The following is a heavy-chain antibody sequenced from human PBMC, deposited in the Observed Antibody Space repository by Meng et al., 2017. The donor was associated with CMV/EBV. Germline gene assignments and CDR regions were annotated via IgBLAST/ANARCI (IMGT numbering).Heavy chain of an antibody. V-gene: IGHV4-4*02. D-gene: IGHD6-13*01. Sequence: ISSSNGWRWVRQPPGKGLEWIGEIYHSGSTNYNPSHKSRVTISVDKSKNQFSLKLSSVTAADTAVYYCASWAPAIAAAGSTLAVFDYWGQGTLVTVSS. CDR3: ASWAPAIAAAGSTLAVFDY. CDR2: IYHSGST. CDR1: ISSSNG. J-gene: IGHJ4*02.